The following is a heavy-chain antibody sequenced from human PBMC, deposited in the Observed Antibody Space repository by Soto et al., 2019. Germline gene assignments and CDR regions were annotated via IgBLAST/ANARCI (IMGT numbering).Heavy chain of an antibody. CDR2: INHSGST. CDR1: CGSFSDYY. CDR3: ARLGAYYQSLDP. J-gene: IGHJ5*02. D-gene: IGHD3-22*01. Sequence: SETLSLTCAVYCGSFSDYYWSRIRQPPGKGLEWIGEINHSGSTNYNPSLKSRVTISVDTSKNQFSLKLSSVTAADTAVYYCARLGAYYQSLDPWGPGTLVTVSS. V-gene: IGHV4-34*01.